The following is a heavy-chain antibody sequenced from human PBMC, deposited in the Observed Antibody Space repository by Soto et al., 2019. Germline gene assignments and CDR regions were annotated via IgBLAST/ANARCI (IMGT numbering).Heavy chain of an antibody. V-gene: IGHV1-2*04. CDR3: ARSRGVDRLLDGMDV. CDR1: GYTFTGYY. J-gene: IGHJ6*02. CDR2: INPNSGGT. D-gene: IGHD3-9*01. Sequence: ASVKVSCKASGYTFTGYYMHWVRQAPGQGLEWMGWINPNSGGTNYAQKFQGWVTMTRDTSISTAYMELSRLRSDDTAVYYCARSRGVDRLLDGMDVWGQGTTVTVSS.